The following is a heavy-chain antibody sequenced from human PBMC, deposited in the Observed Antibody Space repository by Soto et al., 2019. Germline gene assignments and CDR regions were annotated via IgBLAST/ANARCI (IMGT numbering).Heavy chain of an antibody. V-gene: IGHV3-11*04. CDR3: ARVPPLGYCSGGSCYRAVYYYGMDV. Sequence: KPSETLSLTCAVYGGSFSGYYWSWIRQPPGKGLEWVSYISSSGSTIYYADSVKGRFTIPRDNAKNSLYLQMNSLRAEDTAVYYCARVPPLGYCSGGSCYRAVYYYGMDVWGQGTTVTVSS. CDR1: GGSFSGYY. J-gene: IGHJ6*02. CDR2: ISSSGSTI. D-gene: IGHD2-15*01.